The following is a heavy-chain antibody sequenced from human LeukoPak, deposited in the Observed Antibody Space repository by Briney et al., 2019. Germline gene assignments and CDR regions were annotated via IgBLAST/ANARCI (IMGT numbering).Heavy chain of an antibody. J-gene: IGHJ4*02. V-gene: IGHV3-66*01. Sequence: GGSLRLSCAASGFTVSSNYMSWVRQAPGRGLEWVSVIYSGGSTYYADSVKGRFTISRDNSKNTLYLQMNSLRAEDTAVYYCASPGGQSVFDYWGQGTLVTVSS. CDR3: ASPGGQSVFDY. CDR2: IYSGGST. D-gene: IGHD3-16*01. CDR1: GFTVSSNY.